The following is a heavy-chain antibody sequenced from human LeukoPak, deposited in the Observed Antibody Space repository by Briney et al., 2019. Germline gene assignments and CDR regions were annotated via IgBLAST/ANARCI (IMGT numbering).Heavy chain of an antibody. CDR3: ARVGHYDILTGYYGGGSAFDI. D-gene: IGHD3-9*01. V-gene: IGHV3-23*01. CDR1: GFTFSSYA. Sequence: GGSLRFSCAASGFTFSSYAMSWVRQAPGKGLEWVSAISGSGGSTYYADSVKGRFTISRDNSKNTLYLQMNSLRAEDTAVYYCARVGHYDILTGYYGGGSAFDIWGQGTMVTVSS. J-gene: IGHJ3*02. CDR2: ISGSGGST.